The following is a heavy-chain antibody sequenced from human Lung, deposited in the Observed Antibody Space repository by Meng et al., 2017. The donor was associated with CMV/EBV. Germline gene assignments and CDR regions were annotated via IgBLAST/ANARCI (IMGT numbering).Heavy chain of an antibody. Sequence: GESLKISCAASGFTVSSNYMSWVRQAPGKGLEWVSVIYSGGSTYYADSVKGRFTISRDNSKNTLYLQMNSLIAEDTAVYYCASTPQRRTTYNDYWGQGTLVTVSS. CDR3: ASTPQRRTTYNDY. CDR2: IYSGGST. D-gene: IGHD2/OR15-2a*01. V-gene: IGHV3-53*01. CDR1: GFTVSSNY. J-gene: IGHJ4*02.